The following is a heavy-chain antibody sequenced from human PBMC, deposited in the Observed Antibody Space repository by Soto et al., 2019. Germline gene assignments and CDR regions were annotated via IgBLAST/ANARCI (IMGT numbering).Heavy chain of an antibody. Sequence: QVQLVESGGGVVQPGRSLRLSCAASGFTFSYYPMHWVRQAPGKGLEWVAVISYDGSNKYYADSVKGRFTISRDNSKNTLYLQMNSLRAEDTAVYYWARGLGGFDGDYNYLDYWGQGTLVTVSS. CDR3: ARGLGGFDGDYNYLDY. V-gene: IGHV3-30-3*01. CDR2: ISYDGSNK. D-gene: IGHD4-17*01. J-gene: IGHJ4*02. CDR1: GFTFSYYP.